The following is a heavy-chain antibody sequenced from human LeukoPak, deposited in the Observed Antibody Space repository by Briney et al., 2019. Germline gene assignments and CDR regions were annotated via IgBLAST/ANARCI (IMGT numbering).Heavy chain of an antibody. D-gene: IGHD3-3*01. CDR2: ISGSSGNA. CDR3: AKQARYSNFWSGYLYYFDY. Sequence: GGSLRLSCAASGFTFSSYAMNWVRQIPEKGLEWVSAISGSSGNANYADSVKGRFTVSRDNSKNTLYLQMNTLRAEDTAVYYCAKQARYSNFWSGYLYYFDYWGQGTLVTVSS. CDR1: GFTFSSYA. V-gene: IGHV3-23*01. J-gene: IGHJ4*02.